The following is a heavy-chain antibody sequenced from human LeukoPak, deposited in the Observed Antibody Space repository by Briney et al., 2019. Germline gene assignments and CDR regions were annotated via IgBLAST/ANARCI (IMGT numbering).Heavy chain of an antibody. V-gene: IGHV3-30*04. J-gene: IGHJ5*02. CDR2: ISYDGSNK. D-gene: IGHD2-15*01. Sequence: PGRSLRLSCAASGFTFSSYAMHWVRQAPGKGLEWVAVISYDGSNKYYADSVKGRFTISRDSSKNTLYLQMNSLRAEDTAVYYCAREIYCSGGSCYPSPLDPWGQGTLVTVSS. CDR1: GFTFSSYA. CDR3: AREIYCSGGSCYPSPLDP.